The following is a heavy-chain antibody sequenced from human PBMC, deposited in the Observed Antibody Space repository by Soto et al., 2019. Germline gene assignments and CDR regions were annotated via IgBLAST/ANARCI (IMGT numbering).Heavy chain of an antibody. J-gene: IGHJ6*02. CDR1: GFTFSSYD. CDR2: IGTAGDT. V-gene: IGHV3-13*01. CDR3: ARQVPYYGMAL. Sequence: EVQLVESGGGLVQPGGSLRLSCGASGFTFSSYDMHWVRQATGKGLEWVSAIGTAGDTYYPGSVKGRFTISRENAKNSLYLQMNSLRAGDTAVYYCARQVPYYGMALWGQGTTVTVSS.